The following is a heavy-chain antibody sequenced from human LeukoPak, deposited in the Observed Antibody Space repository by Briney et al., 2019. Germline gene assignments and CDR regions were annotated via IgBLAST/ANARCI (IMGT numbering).Heavy chain of an antibody. V-gene: IGHV3-53*01. CDR1: GFTFSSYA. CDR2: IYSGDST. CDR3: ATTLYTNSWYSIDY. Sequence: GRSLRLSCAASGFTFSSYAMHWVRQAPGKGLEWVSIIYSGDSTYYADSVKGRFTISRDNSKNTLYLQMNSLRAEDTAVYYCATTLYTNSWYSIDYWGQGTLVTVSS. J-gene: IGHJ4*02. D-gene: IGHD6-13*01.